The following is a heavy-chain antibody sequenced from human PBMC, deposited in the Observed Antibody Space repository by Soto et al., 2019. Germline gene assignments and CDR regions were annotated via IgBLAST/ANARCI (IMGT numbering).Heavy chain of an antibody. CDR2: INASNGNT. V-gene: IGHV1-3*01. CDR3: ARAYYDILTDNNYYGMDV. CDR1: GYTFTSYA. J-gene: IGHJ6*02. Sequence: QVQVVQSGAEVKKPGASVKVSCKASGYTFTSYAMHWVRQAPGQRLEWMGWINASNGNTKYSQKFQGRVSITRDTSASTAYMELSSLRSEDTAVYYCARAYYDILTDNNYYGMDVWGQGTTVTVSS. D-gene: IGHD3-9*01.